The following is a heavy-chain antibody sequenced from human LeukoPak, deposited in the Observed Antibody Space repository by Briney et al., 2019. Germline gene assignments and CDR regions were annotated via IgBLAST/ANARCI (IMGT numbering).Heavy chain of an antibody. Sequence: GGSLRLSCAASGFTFSNAWMSWVRQAPGKGLEWVSYISSSGSTIYYADSVKGRFTISRDNAKNSLYLQMNSLRAEDTAVYYCARERRGVVRGDYWGQGTLVTVSS. D-gene: IGHD3-10*01. CDR1: GFTFSNAW. CDR3: ARERRGVVRGDY. CDR2: ISSSGSTI. V-gene: IGHV3-11*04. J-gene: IGHJ4*02.